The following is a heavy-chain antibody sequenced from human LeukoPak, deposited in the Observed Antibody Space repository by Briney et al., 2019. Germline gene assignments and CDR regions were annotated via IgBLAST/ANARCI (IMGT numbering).Heavy chain of an antibody. V-gene: IGHV7-4-1*02. J-gene: IGHJ6*02. D-gene: IGHD4-17*01. CDR1: GYTFISYA. CDR3: ARVTVTTQPYYGMDV. CDR2: INTNTGNP. Sequence: ASVKVSCKASGYTFISYAMNWVRQAPGQGLEWMGWINTNTGNPTYAQGFTGRFVFSLDTSVSTAYLQISSLKAEDTAVYYCARVTVTTQPYYGMDVWGQGTTVTVSS.